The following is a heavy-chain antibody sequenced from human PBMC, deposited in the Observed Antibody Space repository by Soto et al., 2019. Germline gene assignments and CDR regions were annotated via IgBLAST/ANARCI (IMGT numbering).Heavy chain of an antibody. CDR2: IYYSGST. Sequence: PSETLSLTCAVSGGSISSGGYSWSWIRQPPGKGLEWIGYIYYSGSTNYNPSLKSRVTISVDTSKNQFSLKLISVTAADTAVYYCAREGNLGRWLQPLDYWGQGTLVTVSS. CDR3: AREGNLGRWLQPLDY. D-gene: IGHD5-12*01. J-gene: IGHJ4*02. V-gene: IGHV4-61*08. CDR1: GGSISSGGYS.